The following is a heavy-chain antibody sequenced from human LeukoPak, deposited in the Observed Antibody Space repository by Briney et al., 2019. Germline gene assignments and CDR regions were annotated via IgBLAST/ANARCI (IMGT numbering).Heavy chain of an antibody. CDR3: AREVAAAGNGGAFDI. J-gene: IGHJ3*02. V-gene: IGHV3-30*04. CDR1: GFTFSSYA. Sequence: GGSLRLSCAASGFTFSSYAMHWVRQAPGKGLEWVAVISYAVTGRFTISRDNSKNTLYLQMNSLRAEDTAVYYCAREVAAAGNGGAFDIWGQGTMVTVSS. D-gene: IGHD6-13*01. CDR2: ISY.